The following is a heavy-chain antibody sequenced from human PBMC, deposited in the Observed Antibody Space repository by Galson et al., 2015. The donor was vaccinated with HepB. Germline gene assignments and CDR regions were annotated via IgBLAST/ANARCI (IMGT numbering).Heavy chain of an antibody. CDR2: INSDESTK. Sequence: SLRLSCAASGITFSNSWMHWVRQAPGKGLMWVSRINSDESTKTYADSVKGRFTISRDNAKNTVYLQMNSLRAEDTAVYYCASNEGSSYGRLDNWGQGTLVTVSS. CDR1: GITFSNSW. J-gene: IGHJ4*02. V-gene: IGHV3-74*01. D-gene: IGHD1-26*01. CDR3: ASNEGSSYGRLDN.